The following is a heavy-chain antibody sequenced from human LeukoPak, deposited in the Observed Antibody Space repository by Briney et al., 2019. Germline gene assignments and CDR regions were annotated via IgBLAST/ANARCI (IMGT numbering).Heavy chain of an antibody. D-gene: IGHD3-10*01. V-gene: IGHV3-23*01. J-gene: IGHJ3*02. Sequence: PGGSLRLSCADSGFTFSTNAMSWVRQAPGKGLEWVSAISDTKTYYAYAVKGRLTISRDNSKNTVYLQMNSLRAEDTAVYYCVKEHVDRVFTRSFEIWGQGTVVTVSS. CDR2: ISDTKT. CDR3: VKEHVDRVFTRSFEI. CDR1: GFTFSTNA.